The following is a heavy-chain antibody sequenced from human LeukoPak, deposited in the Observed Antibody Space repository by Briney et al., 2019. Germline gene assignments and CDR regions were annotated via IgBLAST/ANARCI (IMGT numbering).Heavy chain of an antibody. V-gene: IGHV3-33*01. J-gene: IGHJ6*04. CDR3: ARGNWDGEYDTYYHYGMDV. CDR2: IWDDGSKR. D-gene: IGHD4-17*01. Sequence: GGSVRLSCAASGFTFRNYGMHWVRQAPGKGLEGVALIWDDGSKRYYADSEKGRFTISRDNSENTLYLQMNRLRAEDTGVYYCARGNWDGEYDTYYHYGMDVWGKGTTVTVSS. CDR1: GFTFRNYG.